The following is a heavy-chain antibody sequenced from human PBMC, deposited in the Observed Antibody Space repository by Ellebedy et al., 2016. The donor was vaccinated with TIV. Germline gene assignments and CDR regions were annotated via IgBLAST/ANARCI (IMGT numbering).Heavy chain of an antibody. D-gene: IGHD6-19*01. V-gene: IGHV3-9*01. CDR1: GFAFGDTF. CDR2: ISKNSGPV. Sequence: PGGSLRLSCAASGFAFGDTFLYWVRRAPWKGLEGVSGISKNSGPVGYAEPVKGRFTISRDNAKNSVYLQLSSLGAEDTAVYYCARDVWGGGWAWGQGTPVTVSS. CDR3: ARDVWGGGWA. J-gene: IGHJ5*02.